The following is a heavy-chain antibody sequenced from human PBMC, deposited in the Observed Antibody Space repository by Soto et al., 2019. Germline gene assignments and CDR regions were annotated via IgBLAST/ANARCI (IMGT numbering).Heavy chain of an antibody. Sequence: QLQLQESGSGLVKPSQTLSLTCAVSGGSISSGGYTWRWIRPPPGKGLERIGYIYHSWSTYYNPSLKSRVTISVDRSKNQFSLKLSSVTAADTVVYSCARGQVVAAQHLGQGTLVTVSS. V-gene: IGHV4-30-2*01. CDR1: GGSISSGGYT. D-gene: IGHD2-15*01. J-gene: IGHJ4*02. CDR2: IYHSWST. CDR3: ARGQVVAAQH.